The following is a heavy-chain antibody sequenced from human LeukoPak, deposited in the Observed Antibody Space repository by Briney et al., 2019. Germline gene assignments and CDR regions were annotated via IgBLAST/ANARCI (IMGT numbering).Heavy chain of an antibody. CDR3: ARLSITISNWFDP. CDR1: GYSISSGYY. D-gene: IGHD3-3*01. Sequence: PSETLALTCAVSGYSISSGYYWGWIRQPPGEGLEWIGSIYHSGSTYYNPALKSRVTRSVDTSKNQFSLKLSSVTAADTAVYYCARLSITISNWFDPWGQGTLVTVSS. J-gene: IGHJ5*02. V-gene: IGHV4-38-2*01. CDR2: IYHSGST.